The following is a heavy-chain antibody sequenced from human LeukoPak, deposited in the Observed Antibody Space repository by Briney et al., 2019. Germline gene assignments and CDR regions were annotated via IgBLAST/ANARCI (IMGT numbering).Heavy chain of an antibody. D-gene: IGHD3-10*01. J-gene: IGHJ4*02. CDR1: GYTFTSYG. Sequence: AASVKVSCKSSGYTFTSYGIIWVRQAPGQELEWIGWISAYNGNTNYAQKFQGRVTMSTDTSISTAYMELSRLTSDDTAIYYCARDEVLPWFGDLDYWGQGSLVTVSS. CDR2: ISAYNGNT. CDR3: ARDEVLPWFGDLDY. V-gene: IGHV1-18*01.